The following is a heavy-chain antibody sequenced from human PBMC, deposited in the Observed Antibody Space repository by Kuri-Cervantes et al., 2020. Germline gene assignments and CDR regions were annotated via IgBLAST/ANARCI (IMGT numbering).Heavy chain of an antibody. CDR2: INHGGSI. D-gene: IGHD6-13*01. V-gene: IGHV4-34*01. Sequence: GSLRLSCAVYLGSFSGHYWTWIRQPPGKGLEWVGEINHGGSINYNPSLKSRVTRSENTSKNQFSLKLSSVTAADTAVYYCARGLAPARIAAIGWAWFDPWGQGTLVTVSS. J-gene: IGHJ5*02. CDR1: LGSFSGHY. CDR3: ARGLAPARIAAIGWAWFDP.